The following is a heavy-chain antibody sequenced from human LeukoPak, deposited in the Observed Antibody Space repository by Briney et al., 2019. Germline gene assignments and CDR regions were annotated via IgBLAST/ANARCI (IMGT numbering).Heavy chain of an antibody. D-gene: IGHD3-22*01. CDR3: ASRTHYDSRLIDY. CDR1: GFTFSSYA. CDR2: ISYDGSNK. Sequence: PGGSLRLSCAASGFTFSSYAMHWVRQAPGKGLEWVAVISYDGSNKYYADSVKGRFTISRDNSKNTLYLQMNSLRAEDTAVYYCASRTHYDSRLIDYWGQGTLVTVSS. V-gene: IGHV3-30*04. J-gene: IGHJ4*02.